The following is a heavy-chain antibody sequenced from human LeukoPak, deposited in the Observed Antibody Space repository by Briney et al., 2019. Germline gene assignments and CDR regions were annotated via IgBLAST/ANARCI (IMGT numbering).Heavy chain of an antibody. D-gene: IGHD3-3*01. CDR2: ISSSSSYI. V-gene: IGHV3-21*01. CDR3: ARDLIDFWSGYYYYFDY. J-gene: IGHJ4*02. CDR1: GFTFSSYS. Sequence: GGSLRLSCAASGFTFSSYSMNWVRQAPGKGLEWVSSISSSSSYIYYAVSVKGRFTISRDNAKNSLYLQMNRLRAEDTAVYYCARDLIDFWSGYYYYFDYWGQGTLVTVSS.